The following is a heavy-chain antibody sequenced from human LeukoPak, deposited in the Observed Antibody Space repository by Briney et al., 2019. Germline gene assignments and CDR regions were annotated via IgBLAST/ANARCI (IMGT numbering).Heavy chain of an antibody. CDR3: ARGGGTYCGGDCFRAFDI. D-gene: IGHD2-21*02. Sequence: GGSLRLSCAISGFTVSNNYMSWVRQPPGKGLEWVSVIYSGGSTYYADSVKGRFTISRDTSKNTLYLQMNSLRAEDTAVYYCARGGGTYCGGDCFRAFDIWGQGTMVTVSP. V-gene: IGHV3-53*01. CDR2: IYSGGST. J-gene: IGHJ3*02. CDR1: GFTVSNNY.